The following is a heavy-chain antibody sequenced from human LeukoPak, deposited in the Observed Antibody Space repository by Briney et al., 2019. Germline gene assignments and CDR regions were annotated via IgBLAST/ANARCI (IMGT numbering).Heavy chain of an antibody. CDR1: GFTFSSYA. Sequence: GGSLRLSCAASGFTFSSYAMHWVRQAPGKGLEYVSAISSNGGSTYYANSVKGRFTISRDNSKNTLYLQMGSLRAEDMAVYYCASGYSDVWGKGTTVTISS. CDR3: ASGYSDV. CDR2: ISSNGGST. D-gene: IGHD1-1*01. V-gene: IGHV3-64*01. J-gene: IGHJ6*04.